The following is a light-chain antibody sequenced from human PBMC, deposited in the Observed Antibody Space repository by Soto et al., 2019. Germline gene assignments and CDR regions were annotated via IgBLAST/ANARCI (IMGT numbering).Light chain of an antibody. CDR2: DAS. V-gene: IGKV1-5*01. J-gene: IGKJ5*01. CDR3: QKYNSYSIT. CDR1: QSVSSW. Sequence: IQMTQSPSTLSASVGDRVTITCRASQSVSSWLAWYQQKPGKAPKLLIYDASSLESGVPSRFSGSGSGTEFTLTISSLQPDDSATYFCQKYNSYSITFGQGTRLEIK.